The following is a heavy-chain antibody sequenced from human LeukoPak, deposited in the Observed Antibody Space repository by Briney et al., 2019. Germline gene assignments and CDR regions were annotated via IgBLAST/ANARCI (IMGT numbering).Heavy chain of an antibody. CDR1: GGSISSVSYY. CDR3: ASGTGYYYGMDV. Sequence: SETLSLTCTVSGGSISSVSYYWSWIRQPAGKGLEWIGRIYTSGSTNYNPSLKSRVTISVETSKNQFSLKLSSVTAADTAVYYCASGTGYYYGMDVWGQGTTVTVSS. J-gene: IGHJ6*02. CDR2: IYTSGST. V-gene: IGHV4-61*02. D-gene: IGHD3-10*01.